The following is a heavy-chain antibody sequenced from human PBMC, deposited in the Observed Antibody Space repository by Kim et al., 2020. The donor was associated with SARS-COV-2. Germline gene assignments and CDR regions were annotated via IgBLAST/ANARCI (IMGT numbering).Heavy chain of an antibody. CDR1: GFTFSSYG. V-gene: IGHV3-30*18. D-gene: IGHD6-13*01. CDR2: ISYDGSNK. Sequence: GGSLRLSCAASGFTFSSYGMHWVRQDPGKGLEWVAVISYDGSNKYYADSVKGRFTISRDNSKNTLYLQMNSLRAEDTAVYYCAKDRSSSWSTLYYYYYYGMDVWGQGTTVTVSS. CDR3: AKDRSSSWSTLYYYYYYGMDV. J-gene: IGHJ6*02.